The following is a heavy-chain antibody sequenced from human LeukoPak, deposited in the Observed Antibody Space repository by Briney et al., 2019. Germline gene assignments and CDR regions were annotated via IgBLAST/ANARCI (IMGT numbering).Heavy chain of an antibody. D-gene: IGHD1-26*01. CDR3: VRDLGGRSGH. CDR2: ISYDGSNK. Sequence: QTGGSLRLSCAASGFTFSSYGMHWVRQAPGKGLEWVAVISYDGSNKYYADSVKGRFTISRDNSKNTLYLQMNSLRAEDTAVYYCVRDLGGRSGHWGQGTLVTVSS. J-gene: IGHJ4*02. CDR1: GFTFSSYG. V-gene: IGHV3-30*03.